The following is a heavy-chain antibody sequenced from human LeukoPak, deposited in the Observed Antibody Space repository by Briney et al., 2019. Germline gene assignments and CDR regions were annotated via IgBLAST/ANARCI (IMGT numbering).Heavy chain of an antibody. CDR1: GGSFSGYY. J-gene: IGHJ5*02. CDR2: INHSGST. D-gene: IGHD3-10*01. V-gene: IGHV4-34*01. Sequence: SETLSLTCAVYGGSFSGYYWSWIRQPPGKGLEWIGEINHSGSTNYNPSLKSRVTISVDTSKNQFSLRLSSVTAADTAVYYCARKVYKGSGKKYNWFDPWGQGTLVTVSS. CDR3: ARKVYKGSGKKYNWFDP.